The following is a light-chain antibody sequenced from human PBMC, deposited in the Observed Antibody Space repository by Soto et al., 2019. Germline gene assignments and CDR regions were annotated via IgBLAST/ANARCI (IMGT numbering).Light chain of an antibody. CDR1: QSVRSD. Sequence: EIVLTQSPATLSVSPGDRATLSCRASQSVRSDLAWLQQKPGQAPRLLIYDASTRATGIPARFSGSVSGTEFTLTISSLQSEDFAIYYCQQYNNWPLTFGGWTKVEIK. J-gene: IGKJ4*01. CDR2: DAS. V-gene: IGKV3-15*01. CDR3: QQYNNWPLT.